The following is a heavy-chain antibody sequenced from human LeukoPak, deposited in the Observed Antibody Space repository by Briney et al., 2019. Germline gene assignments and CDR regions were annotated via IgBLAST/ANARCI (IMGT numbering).Heavy chain of an antibody. J-gene: IGHJ4*02. CDR1: GGSFSGYY. D-gene: IGHD3-3*01. Sequence: SETLSLTCAVYGGSFSGYYWSWIRQPPGKGLEWIGEINHSGSTNYNPSLKSRVTISVDTSKNQFSLKLSSVTAADTAAYYCARGDFGAYHFDYWGQGTLVTVSS. V-gene: IGHV4-34*01. CDR3: ARGDFGAYHFDY. CDR2: INHSGST.